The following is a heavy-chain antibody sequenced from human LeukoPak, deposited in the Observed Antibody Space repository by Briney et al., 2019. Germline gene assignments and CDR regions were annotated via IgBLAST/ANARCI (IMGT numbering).Heavy chain of an antibody. Sequence: GGSLRLSCAASGFTFSSYGMNWVRQAPGKGLEWVSYISSSSSTIDYADSVKGRFTISRDNAKNSLYLQMNSLRAEDTAVYYCARVGDYYMGVWAKGTTVTVPS. CDR3: ARVGDYYMGV. J-gene: IGHJ6*03. CDR2: ISSSSSTI. CDR1: GFTFSSYG. V-gene: IGHV3-48*01.